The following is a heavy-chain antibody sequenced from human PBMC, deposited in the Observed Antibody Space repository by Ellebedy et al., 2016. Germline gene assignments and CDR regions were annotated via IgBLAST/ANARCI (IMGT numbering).Heavy chain of an antibody. J-gene: IGHJ4*02. Sequence: GGSLRLSCEVFGFTFTTDGMHWVRQAPGKGLEWLALIWYDGINKYYADSVRGRFTISRDNSKNTLYLQMNRLRVDDTAVYYCAGSYYPHSLDCWGQGTLVTVSS. CDR1: GFTFTTDG. D-gene: IGHD1-26*01. V-gene: IGHV3-33*08. CDR3: AGSYYPHSLDC. CDR2: IWYDGINK.